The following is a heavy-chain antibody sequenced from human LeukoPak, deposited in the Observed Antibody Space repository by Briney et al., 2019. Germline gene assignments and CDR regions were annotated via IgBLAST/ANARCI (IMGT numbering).Heavy chain of an antibody. J-gene: IGHJ6*02. CDR1: GFTFSSYG. Sequence: GGSLRLSCAASGFTFSSYGMHWVRQAPGKGLEWVAVISYDGSNKYYADSVKGRFTISRDNSKNTLYLQMYSLRAEDTAVYYYAKFVLDCSGGSCYSDYYYGMDVWGQGTTVTVSS. D-gene: IGHD2-15*01. CDR2: ISYDGSNK. V-gene: IGHV3-30*18. CDR3: AKFVLDCSGGSCYSDYYYGMDV.